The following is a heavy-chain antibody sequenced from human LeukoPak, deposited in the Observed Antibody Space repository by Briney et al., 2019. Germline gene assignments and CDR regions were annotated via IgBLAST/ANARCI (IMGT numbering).Heavy chain of an antibody. Sequence: SETLSLTCTVSGGSIGTYYWSWIRQPPGKGLEWIGYIYYSGSTDYNPSLKSRVTISVDTSKNQFSLKLSSVTAADTAVYYCARVDATMALFDPWGQGTLVTVSS. CDR2: IYYSGST. V-gene: IGHV4-59*08. J-gene: IGHJ5*02. CDR1: GGSIGTYY. CDR3: ARVDATMALFDP. D-gene: IGHD5-18*01.